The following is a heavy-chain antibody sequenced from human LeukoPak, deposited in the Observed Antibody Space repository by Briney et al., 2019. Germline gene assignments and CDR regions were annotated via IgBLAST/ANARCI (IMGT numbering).Heavy chain of an antibody. V-gene: IGHV1-69*13. CDR2: IIPIFGTA. CDR3: ARGPTYYCGSGSYLGYYYYYMDV. D-gene: IGHD3-10*01. Sequence: GASVKVSCKASGGTFSSYAISWVRQAPGQGLEWMGGIIPIFGTANYAQKFQGRVTITADESTSTAYMELSSLRSEDTAVYYCARGPTYYCGSGSYLGYYYYYMDVWGKGTTVTISS. J-gene: IGHJ6*03. CDR1: GGTFSSYA.